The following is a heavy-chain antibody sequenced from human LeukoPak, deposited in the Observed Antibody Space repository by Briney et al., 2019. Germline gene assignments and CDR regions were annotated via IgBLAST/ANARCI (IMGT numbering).Heavy chain of an antibody. V-gene: IGHV3-53*01. CDR1: GFTVSSNY. CDR2: TYSGGST. Sequence: GGSLRLSCAASGFTVSSNYMSWVRQAPGKGLEWVSVTYSGGSTYYADSVKGRFTISRDNSKNTLYLQMNSLRAEDTAVYYCARDRYYYGSGFDYWGQGTLVTVSS. J-gene: IGHJ4*02. D-gene: IGHD3-10*01. CDR3: ARDRYYYGSGFDY.